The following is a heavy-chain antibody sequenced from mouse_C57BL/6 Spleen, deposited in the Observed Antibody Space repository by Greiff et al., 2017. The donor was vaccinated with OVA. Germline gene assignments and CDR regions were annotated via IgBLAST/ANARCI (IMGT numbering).Heavy chain of an antibody. Sequence: QVQLQQPGAELVMPGASVKLSCKASGYTFTSYWMHWMKQRPGQGLEWIGEIDPSDSYTNYNQKFKGKSTLTVDKSSSTAYMQLSSLTSEDSAVYYCARSGSSYPYWYFDVWGTGTTVTVSS. V-gene: IGHV1-69*01. CDR2: IDPSDSYT. D-gene: IGHD1-1*01. J-gene: IGHJ1*03. CDR3: ARSGSSYPYWYFDV. CDR1: GYTFTSYW.